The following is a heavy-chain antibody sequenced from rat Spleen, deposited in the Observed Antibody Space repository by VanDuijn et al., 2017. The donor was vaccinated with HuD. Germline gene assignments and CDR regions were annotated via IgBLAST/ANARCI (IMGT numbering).Heavy chain of an antibody. Sequence: EVQLQESGPGLVKSSQSLSLTCSVTGYSITSSYRWNWIRKFPGNKLEWMGYIDSAGSTSYNPSLKSRISITRDTSKNQFFLQLNSVTTEDTATDYCAKSGDYTGYFDYWGQGVMVTVSS. CDR3: AKSGDYTGYFDY. V-gene: IGHV3-3*01. J-gene: IGHJ2*01. CDR2: IDSAGST. D-gene: IGHD4-1*01. CDR1: GYSITSSYR.